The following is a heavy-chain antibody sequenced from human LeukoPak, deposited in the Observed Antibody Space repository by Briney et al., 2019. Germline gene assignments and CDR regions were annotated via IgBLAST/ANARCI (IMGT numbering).Heavy chain of an antibody. J-gene: IGHJ5*02. D-gene: IGHD1-26*01. Sequence: GGSLRLSCAASGFTFSSYARHWVRQAPGKGLEYVSAISSNGGSTYYANSVKGRFTISRDNSKNTLYLQMGSLRAEDMAVYYCARDSVGATQNSVWFDPWGQGTLVTVSS. CDR2: ISSNGGST. CDR3: ARDSVGATQNSVWFDP. V-gene: IGHV3-64*01. CDR1: GFTFSSYA.